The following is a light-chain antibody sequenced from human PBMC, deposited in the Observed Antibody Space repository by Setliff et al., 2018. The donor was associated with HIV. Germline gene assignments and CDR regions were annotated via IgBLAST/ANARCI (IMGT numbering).Light chain of an antibody. V-gene: IGLV2-11*01. CDR1: SYDY. CDR2: EVH. Sequence: QSALTQPRSVSGSPGQSVTISCTGTSYDYVSWYQQYPGKAPKLMIFEVHKRPSGVPDRFSGSKFGNTASLTISGLQAEDEAECYCCSYAGTNTFMVFGIGTKVTVL. CDR3: CSYAGTNTFMV. J-gene: IGLJ1*01.